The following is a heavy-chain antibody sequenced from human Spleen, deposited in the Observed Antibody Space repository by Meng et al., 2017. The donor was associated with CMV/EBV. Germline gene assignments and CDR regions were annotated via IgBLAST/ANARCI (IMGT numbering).Heavy chain of an antibody. Sequence: GESLKISCAASGFTVSSNYMSWVRQAPGKGLEWVSVIYSGGSAYYADSVKGRFTISRDNSKNTLYLQMNSLRAEDTAVYYCARDGGITIFGVVRTYGMDVWGQGTTVTVSS. J-gene: IGHJ6*02. V-gene: IGHV3-53*01. CDR3: ARDGGITIFGVVRTYGMDV. CDR1: GFTVSSNY. CDR2: IYSGGSA. D-gene: IGHD3-3*01.